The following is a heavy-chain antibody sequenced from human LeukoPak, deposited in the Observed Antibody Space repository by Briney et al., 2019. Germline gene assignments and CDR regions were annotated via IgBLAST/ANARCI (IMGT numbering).Heavy chain of an antibody. CDR2: INPSGGST. CDR3: ARGGYYDILSNWFDP. V-gene: IGHV1-46*01. D-gene: IGHD3-9*01. J-gene: IGHJ5*02. CDR1: GYTFTSYY. Sequence: ASVKVSCKASGYTFTSYYMHWVRQAPGQGLEWMGIINPSGGSTSYAQKFQGRVTMTRDMSTSTVYMELSSLRSEDTAVYYCARGGYYDILSNWFDPWGQGTLVTVSS.